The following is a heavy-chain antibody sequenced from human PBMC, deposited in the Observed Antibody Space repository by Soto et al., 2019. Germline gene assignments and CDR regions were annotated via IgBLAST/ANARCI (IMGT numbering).Heavy chain of an antibody. D-gene: IGHD6-19*01. CDR1: GFTFSSYR. J-gene: IGHJ6*02. V-gene: IGHV3-48*02. Sequence: EVQLVESGGGLVQPGGSLRLSCAASGFTFSSYRMNWVRQAPGKGLEWVSYISSSSSTIYYADSVKGRFTISRDNAKNSLYLQMNSLRDEDTAVYYCARGTSSGWPLTVYYYGMDVWGQGTTVTVSS. CDR2: ISSSSSTI. CDR3: ARGTSSGWPLTVYYYGMDV.